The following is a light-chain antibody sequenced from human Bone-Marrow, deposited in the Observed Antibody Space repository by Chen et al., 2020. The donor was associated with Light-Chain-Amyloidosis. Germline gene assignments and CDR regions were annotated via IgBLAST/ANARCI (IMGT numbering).Light chain of an antibody. J-gene: IGLJ3*02. Sequence: SYVLTQPSSVSVAPGQTATIACGGNNIGSASVHWYQQTPGQAPLLVVYDDSDRPSGIPERLSGCNSGNTATLTISRVEAGDEADYYCPVWDRSRDRPVFGGGTKLTVL. CDR2: DDS. CDR1: NIGSAS. V-gene: IGLV3-21*02. CDR3: PVWDRSRDRPV.